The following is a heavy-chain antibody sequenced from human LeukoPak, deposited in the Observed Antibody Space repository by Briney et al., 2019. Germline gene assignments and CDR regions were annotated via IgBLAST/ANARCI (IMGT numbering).Heavy chain of an antibody. CDR1: GYTFTGYY. D-gene: IGHD2-2*01. CDR2: INPNSGGT. CDR3: AMAPIVVVPAGMPFWFDP. Sequence: ASVKVSCKASGYTFTGYYMHWVRQAPGQGLEWMGWINPNSGGTNYAQKFQGRVTMTRDTSISTAYMELSRLRSDDTAVYYCAMAPIVVVPAGMPFWFDPWGQGTLVTVSS. V-gene: IGHV1-2*02. J-gene: IGHJ5*02.